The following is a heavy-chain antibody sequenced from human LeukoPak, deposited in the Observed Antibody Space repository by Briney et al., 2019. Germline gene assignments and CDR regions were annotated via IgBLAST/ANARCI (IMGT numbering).Heavy chain of an antibody. CDR2: IYHSGST. D-gene: IGHD4-11*01. J-gene: IGHJ5*02. V-gene: IGHV4-38-2*01. Sequence: PSETLSRTCAVSGYSISSGYYWGWIRQPPGKGLEWIGSIYHSGSTYYNPSLKSRVTISVDTSKNQFSLKLSSVTAADTAVYYCARHPYSNYWFDPWGQGTLVTVSS. CDR3: ARHPYSNYWFDP. CDR1: GYSISSGYY.